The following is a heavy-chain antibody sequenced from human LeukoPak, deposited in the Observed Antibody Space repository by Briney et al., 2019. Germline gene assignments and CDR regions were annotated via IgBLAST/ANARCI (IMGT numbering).Heavy chain of an antibody. CDR3: ARDYYDFWSGYPYFDY. CDR2: IYSGGST. CDR1: GFTVSSNY. D-gene: IGHD3-3*01. J-gene: IGHJ4*02. Sequence: GGSLRLSCAASGFTVSSNYMSWVRQAPGKGLEWVSVIYSGGSTYYADSVKGRFTISRDNSKNTLYLQMNSLRAEDTAVYYCARDYYDFWSGYPYFDYWGQGTLVTVSS. V-gene: IGHV3-66*02.